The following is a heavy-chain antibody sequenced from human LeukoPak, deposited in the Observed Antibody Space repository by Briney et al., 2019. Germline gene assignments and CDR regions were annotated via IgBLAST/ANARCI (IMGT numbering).Heavy chain of an antibody. CDR1: GFTFSDYA. CDR3: AKDRSPGYSYDVNYYYGMDV. J-gene: IGHJ6*02. CDR2: FKTNYNQV. D-gene: IGHD5-18*01. Sequence: GGSLRLSCVASGFTFSDYAMNWVRQAPGKGLEWVSTFKTNYNQVYYADSVKGRFTISRDNSKNTLYLQMNSLRAEDTAVYYCAKDRSPGYSYDVNYYYGMDVWGQGTTVTVSS. V-gene: IGHV3-23*01.